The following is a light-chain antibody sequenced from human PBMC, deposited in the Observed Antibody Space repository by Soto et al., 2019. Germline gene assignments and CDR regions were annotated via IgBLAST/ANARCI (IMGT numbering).Light chain of an antibody. CDR3: QQSFSAPLT. Sequence: DIQMTQSPSSLSASIGDTVTITCRASRGISRSLAWYQQKPGKAPKFLIYDASVLENGIPSRFSGSGSGAEFTLTISSLQPDDFATYYCQQSFSAPLTFGGGTKVEIK. CDR2: DAS. CDR1: RGISRS. J-gene: IGKJ4*01. V-gene: IGKV1-5*01.